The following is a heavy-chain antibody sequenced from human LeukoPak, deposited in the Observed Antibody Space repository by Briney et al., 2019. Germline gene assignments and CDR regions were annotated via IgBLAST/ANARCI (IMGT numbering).Heavy chain of an antibody. D-gene: IGHD3-10*01. Sequence: SGTLSLTCTVSGGSISSHYWSWIRQPAGKGLEWIGRIYSSGSTNYNPSLKCRVTMSVDTSKNQFSLKLSSVTAADTAVYYCARDGSGSGSYHYYYMDVWGKGTTVTVSS. CDR2: IYSSGST. V-gene: IGHV4-4*07. CDR3: ARDGSGSGSYHYYYMDV. J-gene: IGHJ6*03. CDR1: GGSISSHY.